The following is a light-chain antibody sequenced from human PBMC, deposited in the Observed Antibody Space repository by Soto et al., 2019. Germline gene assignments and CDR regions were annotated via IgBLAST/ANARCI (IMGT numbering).Light chain of an antibody. J-gene: IGKJ1*01. CDR3: QEYNGRSS. Sequence: RVTTQSPATLSVSPGERATLSCRASQNVAGDLAWYQQKPGQAPRLLIYRTSTRATGIPARFSGSGSGTELPLTISSLQSEDFAVYYCQEYNGRSSFGQGTKVAIK. V-gene: IGKV3-15*01. CDR2: RTS. CDR1: QNVAGD.